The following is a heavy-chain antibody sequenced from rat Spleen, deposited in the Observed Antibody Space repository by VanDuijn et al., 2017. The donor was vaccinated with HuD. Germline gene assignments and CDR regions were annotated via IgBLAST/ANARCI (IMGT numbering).Heavy chain of an antibody. CDR3: TRDVQSTTNYFDY. Sequence: EVQLVESGGGLVQPGKSLKLSCAASGFTFSNYYMAWVRQAPTKGLEWVASITNSGGSTYYRDSVKGRFTISRDNAKSTLYLQMDSVRSEDTATYYCTRDVQSTTNYFDYWGQGVMVTVSS. V-gene: IGHV5S23*01. D-gene: IGHD1-5*01. CDR2: ITNSGGST. J-gene: IGHJ2*01. CDR1: GFTFSNYY.